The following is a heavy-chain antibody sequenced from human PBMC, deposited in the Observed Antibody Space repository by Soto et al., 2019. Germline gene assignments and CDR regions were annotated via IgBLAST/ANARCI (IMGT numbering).Heavy chain of an antibody. CDR3: ARDPNGDYLGAFDF. CDR2: IGANGGGT. V-gene: IGHV3-23*01. CDR1: GFTFSSFF. D-gene: IGHD4-17*01. J-gene: IGHJ3*01. Sequence: EVQLLEPGGGLVQPGGSLRLSCAASGFTFSSFFMSWVRQAPGKGLDWVSGIGANGGGTYYADSVKGRFIISRDNSKNTLYLHINSLRAEDTAVYYCARDPNGDYLGAFDFWGQKTMVTVSS.